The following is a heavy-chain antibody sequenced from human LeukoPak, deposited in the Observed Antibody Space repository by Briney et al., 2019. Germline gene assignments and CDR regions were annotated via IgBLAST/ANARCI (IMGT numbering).Heavy chain of an antibody. J-gene: IGHJ4*02. CDR1: GFTFSSYG. V-gene: IGHV3-33*01. CDR3: ARDLGGAGPAL. Sequence: GGSLRLSCAAPGFTFSSYGMHWVRQAPGEGLGWVAVIWYDGSNKYYADSVKGRFTISRDNSKNTLYLQMNSLRAEDTAVYYCARDLGGAGPALGGQGTLVTVSS. D-gene: IGHD1-26*01. CDR2: IWYDGSNK.